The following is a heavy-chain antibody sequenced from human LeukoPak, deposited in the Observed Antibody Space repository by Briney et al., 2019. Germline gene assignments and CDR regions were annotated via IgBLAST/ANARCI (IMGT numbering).Heavy chain of an antibody. CDR3: AREAARSGFDH. CDR2: ISAYNGDR. V-gene: IGHV1-18*01. J-gene: IGHJ5*02. CDR1: GYSFISYG. Sequence: ASVKVSCKASGYSFISYGIIWVRQAPGQGVEGMGWISAYNGDRKYAQNLQDRVTMNTDKSKNTAYMEMRSLRSDDTAVYYCAREAARSGFDHWGQGTLVTVSS.